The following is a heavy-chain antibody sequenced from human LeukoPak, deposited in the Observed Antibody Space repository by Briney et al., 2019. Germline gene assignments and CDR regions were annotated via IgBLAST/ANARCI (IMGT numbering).Heavy chain of an antibody. CDR3: ARARNYYDSSGYYYPLDY. CDR2: IYYSGST. V-gene: IGHV4-39*07. Sequence: SETLSLTCTVSGGSISSSSYYWGWIRQPPGKGLEWIGSIYYSGSTYYNPSLKSRVTISVDTSKNQFSLKLSSVTAADTAVYYCARARNYYDSSGYYYPLDYWGQGTLVTVSS. D-gene: IGHD3-22*01. J-gene: IGHJ4*02. CDR1: GGSISSSSYY.